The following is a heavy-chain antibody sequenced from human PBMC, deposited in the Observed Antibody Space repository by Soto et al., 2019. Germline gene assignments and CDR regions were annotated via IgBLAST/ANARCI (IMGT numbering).Heavy chain of an antibody. J-gene: IGHJ6*03. CDR2: INPSGGST. CDR1: GYTFTSYY. Sequence: ASVKVSCKASGYTFTSYYMHWVRQAPGQGLEWMGIINPSGGSTSYAQKFQGRVTMTRDTSTSTVYMELSSLRSEDTAVYYCARGAYSRSWYGYYYYMDVWGKGTTVTVS. CDR3: ARGAYSRSWYGYYYYMDV. D-gene: IGHD6-13*01. V-gene: IGHV1-46*03.